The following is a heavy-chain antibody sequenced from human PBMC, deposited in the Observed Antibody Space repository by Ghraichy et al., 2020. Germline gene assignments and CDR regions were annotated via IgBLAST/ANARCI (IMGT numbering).Heavy chain of an antibody. D-gene: IGHD6-13*01. CDR3: ARGIATTGTFFDY. Sequence: GGSLRLSCVASGFTVSSSYMSWVRQAPGKGLEWVSVFYSGGSTYYADSVKGRFTISRVNSKNTVYLQMNSLRAEDTAVYYCARGIATTGTFFDYWGQGTLVTVSS. CDR1: GFTVSSSY. V-gene: IGHV3-53*01. CDR2: FYSGGST. J-gene: IGHJ4*02.